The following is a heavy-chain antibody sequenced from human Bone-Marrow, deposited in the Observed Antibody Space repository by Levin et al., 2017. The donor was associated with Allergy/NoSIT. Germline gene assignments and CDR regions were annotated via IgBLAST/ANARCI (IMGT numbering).Heavy chain of an antibody. V-gene: IGHV3-72*01. CDR2: TGNKANSYTT. J-gene: IGHJ3*02. D-gene: IGHD6-19*01. CDR3: ARVVAVAGQDALDI. Sequence: QSGGSLRLSCAASGFTFSDHYMDWVRQAPGKGLEWVGRTGNKANSYTTDYAASVRGRFTISRDDSKNSVYLQMNSLKTEDTAFYYCARVVAVAGQDALDIWGHGTIVTVSS. CDR1: GFTFSDHY.